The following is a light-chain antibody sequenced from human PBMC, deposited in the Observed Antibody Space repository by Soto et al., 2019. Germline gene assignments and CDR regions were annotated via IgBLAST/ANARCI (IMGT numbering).Light chain of an antibody. J-gene: IGKJ2*01. CDR1: QSVSSSY. Sequence: EIVLTQSPGTLSLSPGERATLSCRASQSVSSSYLAWYQQKPGQAPRLLIYGASSRATGIPDRFSGSGSGTGFTLSISILEPEDFAVYYGQQYGSSPPYTFGQGTKLEIK. CDR3: QQYGSSPPYT. CDR2: GAS. V-gene: IGKV3-20*01.